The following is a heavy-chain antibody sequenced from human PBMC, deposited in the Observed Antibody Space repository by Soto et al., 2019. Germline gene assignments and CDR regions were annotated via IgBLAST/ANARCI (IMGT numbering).Heavy chain of an antibody. V-gene: IGHV1-18*04. CDR3: ARDYYDSSGYYYSPTYYFDY. CDR2: ISAYNGNT. CDR1: GYTFTSYG. D-gene: IGHD3-22*01. Sequence: ASVKVSCKASGYTFTSYGISWVRQAPGQELEWMGWISAYNGNTNYAQKLQGRVTMTTDTSTSTAYMELRSLRSDDTAVYYCARDYYDSSGYYYSPTYYFDYWGQGTLVTVSS. J-gene: IGHJ4*02.